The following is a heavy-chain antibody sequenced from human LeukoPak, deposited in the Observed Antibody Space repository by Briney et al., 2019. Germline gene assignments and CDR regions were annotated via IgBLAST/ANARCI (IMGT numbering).Heavy chain of an antibody. J-gene: IGHJ5*02. Sequence: PGGSLRLSCAASGFTFSSYAMSWVRQAPGKGLEWVSVIYSGGSTYYADSVRGRFTISRDNSKNTLYLQMNSLRAEDTAVYYCARDLPVRGIPGWFDPWGQGTLVTVSS. CDR3: ARDLPVRGIPGWFDP. D-gene: IGHD3-10*01. V-gene: IGHV3-66*01. CDR1: GFTFSSYA. CDR2: IYSGGST.